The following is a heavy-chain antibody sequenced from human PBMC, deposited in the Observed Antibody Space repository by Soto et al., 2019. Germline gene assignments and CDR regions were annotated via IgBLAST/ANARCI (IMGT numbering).Heavy chain of an antibody. J-gene: IGHJ6*02. CDR2: IIPIFGTA. CDR1: GGTFSSYA. Sequence: SVKVSCKASGGTFSSYAISWVRQAPGQGLEWMGGIIPIFGTANYAQKFQGRVTITADKSTSTAYMELSSLRSEDTAVYYCATHTYYDFWSGYPTPSPRDYYGMDVWGQGTTVTVSS. V-gene: IGHV1-69*06. D-gene: IGHD3-3*01. CDR3: ATHTYYDFWSGYPTPSPRDYYGMDV.